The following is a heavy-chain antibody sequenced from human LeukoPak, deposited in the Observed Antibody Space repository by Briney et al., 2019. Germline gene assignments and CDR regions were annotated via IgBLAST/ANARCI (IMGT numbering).Heavy chain of an antibody. Sequence: GGSLRLSCEASGFTFDDYAMHWVRHVPGRGPEWVSGISWNSGSIGYADSVKGRFTISRDNAKNSLYLQMNSLRVEDTALYYCAKDKDFWSGPDSAVFDIWGQGAMVTASS. J-gene: IGHJ3*02. CDR3: AKDKDFWSGPDSAVFDI. D-gene: IGHD3-3*01. CDR2: ISWNSGSI. V-gene: IGHV3-9*01. CDR1: GFTFDDYA.